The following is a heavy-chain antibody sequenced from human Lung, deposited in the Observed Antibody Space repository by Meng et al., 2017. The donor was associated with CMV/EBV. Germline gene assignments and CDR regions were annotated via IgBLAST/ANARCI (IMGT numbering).Heavy chain of an antibody. D-gene: IGHD1-20*01. CDR2: CRNKDNSHTT. CDR3: ARVGRNNWVFDY. CDR1: GFPFNDHY. Sequence: SCVGSGFPFNDHYMDWVRQAPGKGLEWVGRCRNKDNSHTTAYAASVKGRFTISRDDSESSLYLQMTSLKAEDTAVYFCARVGRNNWVFDYWGQGTQVTVSS. J-gene: IGHJ4*02. V-gene: IGHV3-72*01.